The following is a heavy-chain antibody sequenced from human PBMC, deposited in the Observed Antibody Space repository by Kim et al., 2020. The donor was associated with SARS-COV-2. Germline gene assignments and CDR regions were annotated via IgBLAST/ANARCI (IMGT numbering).Heavy chain of an antibody. D-gene: IGHD5-12*01. Sequence: YYADPRKGRLTISSDNSKNTLYLQMNSLRDEDTAVYYCARDFLRDGYNSWGQGTLVTVSS. V-gene: IGHV3-53*01. J-gene: IGHJ4*02. CDR3: ARDFLRDGYNS.